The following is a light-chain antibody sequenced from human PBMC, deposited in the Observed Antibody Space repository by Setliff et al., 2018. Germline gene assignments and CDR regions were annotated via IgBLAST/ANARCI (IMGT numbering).Light chain of an antibody. J-gene: IGLJ1*01. CDR2: GVS. Sequence: QSVLTQPPSASGTPGQRVTISCSGSSSNIGRYTVNWYQQHPGKAPKLIIYGVSDRPSGVSSRFSGSKSGNTASLTISGLQTEDEADYYCNAYTAGTTYVFGTGTKVTVL. V-gene: IGLV1-44*01. CDR3: NAYTAGTTYV. CDR1: SSNIGRYT.